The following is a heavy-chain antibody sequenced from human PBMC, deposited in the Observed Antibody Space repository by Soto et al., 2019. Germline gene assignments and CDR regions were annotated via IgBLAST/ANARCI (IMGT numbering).Heavy chain of an antibody. CDR1: GGSFSGYY. D-gene: IGHD6-13*01. CDR2: INHSGST. V-gene: IGHV4-34*01. J-gene: IGHJ5*02. CDR3: HAVTGIAAAGTIVNWFDP. Sequence: SETLSLTCAVYGGSFSGYYWSWIRTPPGKGLEWIGEINHSGSTNYNPSLKSRVTISVDTSKNQFSLKLSSVTAADTAVYYCHAVTGIAAAGTIVNWFDPWGQGTLVTV.